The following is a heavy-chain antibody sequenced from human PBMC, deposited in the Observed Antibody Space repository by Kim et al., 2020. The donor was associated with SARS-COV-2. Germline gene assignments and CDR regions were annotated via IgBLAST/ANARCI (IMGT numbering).Heavy chain of an antibody. CDR1: GGTFSSYA. Sequence: SVKVSCKASGGTFSSYAISWVRQAPGQGLEWMGGIIPIFGTANYAQKFQGRVTITADESTSTAYMELSSLRSEDTAVYYCARVPLGGTVRGSPYQLLLMYYFDYWGQGTLVTVSS. D-gene: IGHD2-2*01. V-gene: IGHV1-69*13. CDR2: IIPIFGTA. J-gene: IGHJ4*02. CDR3: ARVPLGGTVRGSPYQLLLMYYFDY.